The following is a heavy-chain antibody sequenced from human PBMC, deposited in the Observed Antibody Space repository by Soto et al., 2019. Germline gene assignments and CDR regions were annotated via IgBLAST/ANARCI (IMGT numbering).Heavy chain of an antibody. CDR1: GYSFITSYY. CDR3: ARDTGYDHDAFDI. Sequence: QVQLVQSGAEVKKPGASVKVSCKASGYSFITSYYMHWVRQAPGQGLEWMGIINPTGSMTKYSQRFQGRLTMTRDTSTSTDYMDLTTLTSEDTAVYFCARDTGYDHDAFDIWGQGTMVTVSS. CDR2: INPTGSMT. J-gene: IGHJ3*02. V-gene: IGHV1-46*01. D-gene: IGHD5-12*01.